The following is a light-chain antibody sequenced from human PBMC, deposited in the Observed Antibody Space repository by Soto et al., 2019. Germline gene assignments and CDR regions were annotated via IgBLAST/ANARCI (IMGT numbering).Light chain of an antibody. CDR2: GAS. V-gene: IGKV3-20*01. CDR1: QSVSSSS. CDR3: QQYGSSPYT. Sequence: IVLTQSPGTLSLSPGERATLSCRASQSVSSSSLAWYQQKPGQAPRRLLYGASSRATGIPDRFSGSGSGTDFTLTISRLEPEDFAVYYCQQYGSSPYTFGQGTKLEIK. J-gene: IGKJ2*01.